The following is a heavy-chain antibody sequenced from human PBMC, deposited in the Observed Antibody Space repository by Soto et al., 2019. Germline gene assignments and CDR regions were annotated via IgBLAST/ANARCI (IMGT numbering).Heavy chain of an antibody. Sequence: QVQLVQSGAEVKKPGASVKVSCKASGYTFTSYAMHWVRQAPGQRRKWMGWINAGNGNTKYAQKFQGRDTITTDTSASTAYMELSSLRSEDTAVYYCARGLNGYSHYFDYWGQGTLVTVSS. D-gene: IGHD5-18*01. V-gene: IGHV1-3*01. CDR2: INAGNGNT. J-gene: IGHJ4*02. CDR3: ARGLNGYSHYFDY. CDR1: GYTFTSYA.